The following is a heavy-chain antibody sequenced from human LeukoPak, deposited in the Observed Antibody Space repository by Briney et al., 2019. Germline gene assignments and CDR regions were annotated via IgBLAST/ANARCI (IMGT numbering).Heavy chain of an antibody. CDR3: ARAPERWYSYGSYTYYYMDV. D-gene: IGHD5-18*01. J-gene: IGHJ6*03. V-gene: IGHV4-34*01. Sequence: SETLSLTCAVYGGSFSGYYWSWIRQPPGKGLEWIGEINHSGSTNYNPSLKSRVTISVDTSKNQISLKLSSVTAADTTVYYCARAPERWYSYGSYTYYYMDVWGKGTTVTVSS. CDR1: GGSFSGYY. CDR2: INHSGST.